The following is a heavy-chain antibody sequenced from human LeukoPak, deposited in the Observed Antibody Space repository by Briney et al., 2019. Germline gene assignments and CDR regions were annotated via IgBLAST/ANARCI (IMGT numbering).Heavy chain of an antibody. CDR1: GYTFTSYG. V-gene: IGHV1-18*01. CDR3: ARGLSSSWYHYYYGMDV. J-gene: IGHJ6*02. CDR2: ISAYNGNT. D-gene: IGHD6-13*01. Sequence: ASVKVSCKASGYTFTSYGISWVRQAPGQGLEWMGWISAYNGNTNYAQKLQGRVTMTTDTSTSTAYMELRSLRSDDTAVYYCARGLSSSWYHYYYGMDVWGQGTTVTVSS.